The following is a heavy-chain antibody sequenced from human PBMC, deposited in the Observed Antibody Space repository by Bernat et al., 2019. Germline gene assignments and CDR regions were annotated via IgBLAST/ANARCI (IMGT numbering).Heavy chain of an antibody. V-gene: IGHV3-21*01. CDR3: ARHRAWELRDY. CDR1: GFTLSSYG. J-gene: IGHJ4*02. D-gene: IGHD1-26*01. Sequence: EVQLVESGGGLVKPGGSLRLSCAASGFTLSSYGMNWVRQAPGKGLEWVSFISSSSNYIYYADSVKGRLTGSRDNAKNTLYLQVSSLRAEDTAVYYCARHRAWELRDYWGQGAQVTVSS. CDR2: ISSSSNYI.